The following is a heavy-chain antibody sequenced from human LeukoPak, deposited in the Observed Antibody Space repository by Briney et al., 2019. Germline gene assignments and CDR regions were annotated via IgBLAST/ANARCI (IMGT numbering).Heavy chain of an antibody. CDR1: GGSFSGYY. V-gene: IGHV4-34*01. D-gene: IGHD3-22*01. CDR3: ARGLRRITMIVVVMKHAFDI. Sequence: SETLSLTCAVYGGSFSGYYWSWIRQPPGKGLEWIGEINHSGSTNYNPSLKSRVTISVDTSKNQFSLKLSSVTAADTAVYYCARGLRRITMIVVVMKHAFDIWGQGTMVTVSS. J-gene: IGHJ3*02. CDR2: INHSGST.